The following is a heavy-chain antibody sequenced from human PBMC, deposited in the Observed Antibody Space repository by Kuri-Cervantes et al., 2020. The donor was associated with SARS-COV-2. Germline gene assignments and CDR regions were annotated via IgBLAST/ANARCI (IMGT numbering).Heavy chain of an antibody. CDR3: VRQGRRGPFFDY. CDR1: GGAFSSYP. D-gene: IGHD1-26*01. CDR2: INPMFHKA. J-gene: IGHJ4*02. Sequence: SVKVSCKASGGAFSSYPLSWVRQAPGQGLEWMGEINPMFHKANFAEEFQGRVTLTTDESTSTAYMELSSLTSQDTAVYYCVRQGRRGPFFDYWGQGTLVTVSS. V-gene: IGHV1-69*05.